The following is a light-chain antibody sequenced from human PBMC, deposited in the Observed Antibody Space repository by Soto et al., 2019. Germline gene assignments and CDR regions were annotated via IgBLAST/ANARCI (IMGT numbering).Light chain of an antibody. CDR2: GNS. V-gene: IGLV1-40*01. Sequence: QSALTQPPSVSGAPGQRVTISCTGSSSNIGARYDVHWYQCLPGTAPKLLIYGNSNRPSGVPDRFSGSKSGTSASLAITGLQAEDEADYYCQSYDSSLSGSVFGGGTKVTVL. CDR3: QSYDSSLSGSV. CDR1: SSNIGARYD. J-gene: IGLJ3*02.